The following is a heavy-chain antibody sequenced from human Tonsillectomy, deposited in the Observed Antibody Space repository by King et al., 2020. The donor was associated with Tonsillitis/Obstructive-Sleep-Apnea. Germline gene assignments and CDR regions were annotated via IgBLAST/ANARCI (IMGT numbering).Heavy chain of an antibody. CDR3: ATDSYRVPPRSPGDQFPLHYYGMNV. CDR2: FDPEDGET. V-gene: IGHV1-24*01. Sequence: QGQLVQSGAEVKKPGASVKVSCKISGYTLTELSMHWVRQAPGKGLEWMGGFDPEDGETIYAQKFLGRVTMTEDTSTDTADMELSSLRSEDTAVYYYATDSYRVPPRSPGDQFPLHYYGMNVCGQGTTVTV. D-gene: IGHD3-16*02. J-gene: IGHJ6*02. CDR1: GYTLTELS.